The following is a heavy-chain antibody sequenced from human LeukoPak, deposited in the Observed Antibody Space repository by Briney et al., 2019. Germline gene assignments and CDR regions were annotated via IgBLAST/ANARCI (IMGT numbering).Heavy chain of an antibody. CDR3: ARRSVTTDSYYYYYYMDV. J-gene: IGHJ6*03. CDR2: INPSGGST. CDR1: GYTFTNYY. D-gene: IGHD4-11*01. V-gene: IGHV1-46*01. Sequence: ASVKVSCKASGYTFTNYYMHWVRQAPGQGLEWMGIINPSGGSTSYAQKFQGRVTMTRDTSTSTVYMELSSLRSEDTAVYYCARRSVTTDSYYYYYYMDVWGKGTTVTVSS.